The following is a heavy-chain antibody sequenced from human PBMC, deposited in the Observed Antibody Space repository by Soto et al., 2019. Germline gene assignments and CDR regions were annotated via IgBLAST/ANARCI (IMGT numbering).Heavy chain of an antibody. CDR3: AKSLFGPSAFCGGDCYRTV. V-gene: IGHV3-23*01. CDR1: GFTFNNYA. D-gene: IGHD2-21*02. J-gene: IGHJ4*02. Sequence: EVQLLESGGGLVQPGGSLRLSCAASGFTFNNYAMSWVRQAPGKGLEWVSTISGSGSSTYYADSVKGRFTISRDNSKGRLYLQLNSLRAEDTAVYYCAKSLFGPSAFCGGDCYRTVWGQGSLVTVSS. CDR2: ISGSGSST.